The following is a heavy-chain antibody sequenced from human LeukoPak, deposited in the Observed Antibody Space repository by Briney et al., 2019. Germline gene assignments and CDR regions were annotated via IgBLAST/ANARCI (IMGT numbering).Heavy chain of an antibody. V-gene: IGHV1-18*01. CDR3: ARDLAAAATGGSNDY. Sequence: ASVKVSCKASGYTFTSYGISWVRQAPGQGLEWMGWISAYNGNTNYAQKLQGRVTMTTDTSTSTAYMELRSLRSDDTAVYYCARDLAAAATGGSNDYWGQGTLVTVSS. D-gene: IGHD6-13*01. CDR2: ISAYNGNT. CDR1: GYTFTSYG. J-gene: IGHJ4*02.